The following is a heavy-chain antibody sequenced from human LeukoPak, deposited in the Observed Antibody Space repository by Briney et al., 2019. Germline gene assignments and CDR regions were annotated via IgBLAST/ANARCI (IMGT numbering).Heavy chain of an antibody. D-gene: IGHD2-21*02. CDR3: ARIGGDRHPIEY. V-gene: IGHV3-33*01. CDR1: GFTFSSYG. J-gene: IGHJ4*02. Sequence: PGGSLRLSCAASGFTFSSYGMHWVRQAPGKGLEWVAVIWYDGTNKYYADSVKGRFTISGDNSKNTLYLQMNSLRAEDTAVYYCARIGGDRHPIEYWGQGTLVTVSS. CDR2: IWYDGTNK.